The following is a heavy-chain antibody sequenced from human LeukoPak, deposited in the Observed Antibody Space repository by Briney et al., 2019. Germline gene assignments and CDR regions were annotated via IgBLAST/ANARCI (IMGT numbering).Heavy chain of an antibody. D-gene: IGHD2-2*01. CDR2: INHSGST. CDR3: ARQLTGYCGSTSCRYWFDP. Sequence: SETLSLTCAVYGGSFSGYYWSWIRQPPGKGLEWIGEINHSGSTNYNPSLKSRVTISVDTSKNQFSLKLSSVTAADTAVYYCARQLTGYCGSTSCRYWFDPWGQGTLVTVSS. V-gene: IGHV4-34*01. CDR1: GGSFSGYY. J-gene: IGHJ5*02.